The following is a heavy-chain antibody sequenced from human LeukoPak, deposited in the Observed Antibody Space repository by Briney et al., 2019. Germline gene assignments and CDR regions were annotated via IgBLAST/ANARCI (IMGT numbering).Heavy chain of an antibody. CDR3: AAVDTAMLLRY. Sequence: SETLSITCAVYGGSFSGYYWSWIRQPPGKGLEWIGEINHSGSTNYNPSLKSRVTISVDTSKNQFSLKLSSVTAADTAVYYCAAVDTAMLLRYWGQGTLVTVSS. CDR2: INHSGST. J-gene: IGHJ4*02. D-gene: IGHD5-18*01. V-gene: IGHV4-34*01. CDR1: GGSFSGYY.